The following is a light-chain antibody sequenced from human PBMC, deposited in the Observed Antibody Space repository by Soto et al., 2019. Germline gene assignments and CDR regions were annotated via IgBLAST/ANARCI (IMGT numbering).Light chain of an antibody. CDR1: DSNIGKNT. CDR3: AAWDVSLNGKV. CDR2: TDD. J-gene: IGLJ1*01. V-gene: IGLV1-44*01. Sequence: QAVVTQPPSASGTPGQRVTISCSGSDSNIGKNTVSWFQQVPGTATKLLIQTDDQRPSEVPDRISGSKSGTSASLAISGLQSEDEADYYCAAWDVSLNGKVFGTGTKLTVL.